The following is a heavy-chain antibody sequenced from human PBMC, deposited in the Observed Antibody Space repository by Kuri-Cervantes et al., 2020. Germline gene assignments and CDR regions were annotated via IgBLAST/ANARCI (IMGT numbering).Heavy chain of an antibody. D-gene: IGHD6-19*01. Sequence: SQTLSLTCAVSGYSISSGYYWGWIRQPPGNGLEWIGSIYHSGSTYYNPSLKSRVTISVDRSKNQFSLKLSSVTAADTAVYYCARGGAVAVYYWYFDLWGRGTLVTVSS. CDR1: GYSISSGYY. CDR2: IYHSGST. V-gene: IGHV4-38-2*01. CDR3: ARGGAVAVYYWYFDL. J-gene: IGHJ2*01.